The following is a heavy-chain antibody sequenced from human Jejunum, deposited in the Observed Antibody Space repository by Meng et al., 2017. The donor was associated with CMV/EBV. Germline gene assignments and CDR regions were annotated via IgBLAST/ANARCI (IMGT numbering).Heavy chain of an antibody. D-gene: IGHD2-2*01. Sequence: LSCEVAGVSFSTTSVTWVRQAPGKGLDWVSVYFSDGTTHYADSVKGRFTISIDYSQNKVFLQMDSLRGEDTALYYCAASTARNSRYHYWGQGTLVTVSS. CDR2: YFSDGTT. CDR3: AASTARNSRYHY. CDR1: GVSFSTTS. J-gene: IGHJ4*02. V-gene: IGHV3-53*01.